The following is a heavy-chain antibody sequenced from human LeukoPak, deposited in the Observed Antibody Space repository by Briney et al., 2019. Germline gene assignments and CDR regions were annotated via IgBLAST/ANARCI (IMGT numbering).Heavy chain of an antibody. CDR3: ARIHDGTPTPSFDS. D-gene: IGHD1-26*01. V-gene: IGHV3-21*01. CDR1: GXTFSRYA. Sequence: GGSLRLSFAASGXTFSRYAMAWVRQAPGKGPDWVSSISSSPIDIYDADSVKGRFTISRDNSKNSLYLQMNSLRVEDTAVYYCARIHDGTPTPSFDSWGQGTLVTVSS. J-gene: IGHJ4*02. CDR2: ISSSPIDI.